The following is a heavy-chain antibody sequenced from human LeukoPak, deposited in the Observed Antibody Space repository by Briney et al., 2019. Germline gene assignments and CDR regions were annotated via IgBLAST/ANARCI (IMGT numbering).Heavy chain of an antibody. Sequence: SVKVSCKASGGTFSSYAISWVRQAPGQGLEWMGGIIPIFGTANYAQKFQGRVTITTDESTSTAYMELSSLRSEDTAVYYCARGDPLAVGFYYFDYWGQGTLVTVSS. CDR1: GGTFSSYA. J-gene: IGHJ4*02. D-gene: IGHD6-19*01. CDR3: ARGDPLAVGFYYFDY. CDR2: IIPIFGTA. V-gene: IGHV1-69*05.